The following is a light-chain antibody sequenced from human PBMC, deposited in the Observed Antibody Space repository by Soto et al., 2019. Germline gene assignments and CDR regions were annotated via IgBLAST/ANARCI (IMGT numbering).Light chain of an antibody. Sequence: DIHLSESPSFLSASVGDSVTITCRASQGIFSYLAWYKQKPGKAPELLSYGASTLQSGVPSRFSGRGSGKEFTLTISNLQAEDVATYFCQQLNNYPPTFGQGTRLEIK. CDR2: GAS. CDR3: QQLNNYPPT. J-gene: IGKJ5*01. CDR1: QGIFSY. V-gene: IGKV1-9*01.